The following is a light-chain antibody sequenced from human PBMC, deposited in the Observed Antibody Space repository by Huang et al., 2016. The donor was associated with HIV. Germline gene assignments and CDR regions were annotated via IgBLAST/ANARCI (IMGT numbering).Light chain of an antibody. CDR3: QQFHSSPYT. CDR2: GTS. J-gene: IGKJ2*01. V-gene: IGKV3-20*01. Sequence: EIVITQSPDTLSLSPGKRAALSCRASQRVRDTHLVWYQQKPGQPPRLLIYGTSTRVPCVPDRFSGSGSGSDFTLTISRLEPEDFALYFCQQFHSSPYTFGQGTKLEIK. CDR1: QRVRDTH.